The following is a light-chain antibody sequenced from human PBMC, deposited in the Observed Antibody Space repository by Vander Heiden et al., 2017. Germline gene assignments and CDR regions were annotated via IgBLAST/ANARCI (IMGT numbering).Light chain of an antibody. V-gene: IGKV1-39*01. CDR1: QSISSD. Sequence: DIQMTQSPSSLSASVGDRVTITCRASQSISSDLNWYQQKPGKAPKLLIYAASSLQSGVPSKFTASGSGTDFTLTISRLQPEDFATYYCQQCDSTPYTFGQGTKLEIK. J-gene: IGKJ2*01. CDR2: AAS. CDR3: QQCDSTPYT.